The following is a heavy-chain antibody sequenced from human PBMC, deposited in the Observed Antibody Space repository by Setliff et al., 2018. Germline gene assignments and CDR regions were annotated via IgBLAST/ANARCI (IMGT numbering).Heavy chain of an antibody. CDR1: GDSISSRRNY. Sequence: SETLSLTCTVSGDSISSRRNYWGWFRQPAGKELEWIGQIYTSWSTNYNPSLKSRVTISLDTSKDQFSLSLTSVTAEDTAVYYCARMSGFQYIDVWDKGTTVTVSS. CDR2: IYTSWST. CDR3: ARMSGFQYIDV. D-gene: IGHD3-3*01. J-gene: IGHJ6*03. V-gene: IGHV4-61*09.